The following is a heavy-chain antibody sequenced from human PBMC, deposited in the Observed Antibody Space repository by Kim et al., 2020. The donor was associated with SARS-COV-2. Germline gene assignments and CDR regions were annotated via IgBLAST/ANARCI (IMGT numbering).Heavy chain of an antibody. V-gene: IGHV4-34*01. J-gene: IGHJ2*01. Sequence: SETLSLTCAVYGGSFSGHYWAWIRQPPGKGLEWIGEINHSGGTNYNPSLKSRVTISVDTSKNQFSLKVSSVTAADTAVYFCARGTNSMTILTRRGRRWYFDLWGRGTLVTVSS. CDR3: ARGTNSMTILTRRGRRWYFDL. CDR1: GGSFSGHY. D-gene: IGHD4-4*01. CDR2: INHSGGT.